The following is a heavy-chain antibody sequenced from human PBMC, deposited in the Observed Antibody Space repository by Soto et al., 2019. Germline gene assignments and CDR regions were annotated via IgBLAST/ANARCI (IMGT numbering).Heavy chain of an antibody. CDR1: GGSFSGYY. CDR2: INHSGST. V-gene: IGHV4-34*01. Sequence: PSETLSLTCAVYGGSFSGYYWSWIRQPPRKGLEWIGEINHSGSTNYNPSLKSRVTISVDTSKNQFSLKLSSVTAADTAVYYCARVGLRNYYDSSGPIDYWGQGTLVTVSS. CDR3: ARVGLRNYYDSSGPIDY. J-gene: IGHJ4*02. D-gene: IGHD3-22*01.